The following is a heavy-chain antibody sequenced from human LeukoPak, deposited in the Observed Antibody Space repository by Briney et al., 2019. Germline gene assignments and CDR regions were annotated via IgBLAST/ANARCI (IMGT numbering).Heavy chain of an antibody. D-gene: IGHD3/OR15-3a*01. CDR2: IYYSGST. CDR1: GGSISSGGYS. Sequence: PSETLSLTCAVSGGSISSGGYSWSWIRQPPGKGLEWIGYIYYSGSTYYNPSLKSRVTISVDTSKNQFPLKLSSVTAADTAVYYCARQTGSGLFILPGGQGTLVTVSS. J-gene: IGHJ4*02. V-gene: IGHV4-30-4*07. CDR3: ARQTGSGLFILP.